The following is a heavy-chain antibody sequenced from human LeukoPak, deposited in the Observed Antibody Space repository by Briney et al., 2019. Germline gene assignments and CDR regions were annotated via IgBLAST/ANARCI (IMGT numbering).Heavy chain of an antibody. V-gene: IGHV3-64*01. Sequence: GGSLRLSCAASGFTFSSYAIHWVRQAPGKGLEYVSAISSNGGSTYYANSVKGRFTISRDNSKNTLYLQMGSLRAEDMAVYYCARVGGSSWIDYWGQGTLVTVSS. CDR3: ARVGGSSWIDY. CDR2: ISSNGGST. D-gene: IGHD6-13*01. CDR1: GFTFSSYA. J-gene: IGHJ4*02.